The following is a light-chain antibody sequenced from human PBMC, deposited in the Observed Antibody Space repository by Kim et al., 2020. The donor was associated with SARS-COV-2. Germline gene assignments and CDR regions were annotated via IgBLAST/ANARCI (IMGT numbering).Light chain of an antibody. CDR1: KLGDKY. CDR3: QAWDSSTGV. J-gene: IGLJ2*01. CDR2: QDS. V-gene: IGLV3-1*01. Sequence: SYELTQPPSVSVSPGQTASITCSGDKLGDKYACWYQQMPGQSPVLVIYQDSKRPSGIPERFSGSNSGNTATLTISGTQAMDEADYYCQAWDSSTGVLGGG.